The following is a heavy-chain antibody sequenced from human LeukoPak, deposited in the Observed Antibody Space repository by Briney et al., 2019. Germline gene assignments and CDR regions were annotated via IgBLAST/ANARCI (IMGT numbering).Heavy chain of an antibody. Sequence: ASMKVSSKSSGYTFTSYGISWVRQAPGQGLEWMGWISVYNGNTNYAQKLQGRVTMTTDTSTSTAYMELRSLRSDDTAVYYCARDTYYYDTSGYSDYWGQGTLVTVSS. D-gene: IGHD3-22*01. CDR2: ISVYNGNT. J-gene: IGHJ4*02. CDR3: ARDTYYYDTSGYSDY. CDR1: GYTFTSYG. V-gene: IGHV1-18*01.